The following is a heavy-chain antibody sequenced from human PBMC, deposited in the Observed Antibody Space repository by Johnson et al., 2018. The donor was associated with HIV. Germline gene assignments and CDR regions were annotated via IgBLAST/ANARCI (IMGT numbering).Heavy chain of an antibody. CDR3: ARGYCRSTSCAPDEWIAFAI. CDR2: ISYDGSNK. J-gene: IGHJ3*02. CDR1: GFTFSSYA. V-gene: IGHV3-30-3*01. D-gene: IGHD2-2*01. Sequence: QMLLVESGGGVVQPGRSLRLSCAASGFTFSSYAMHWVRQAPGKGLEWVAVISYDGSNKYYADSVKGRFTISRDNSKNTLYLQMNSLRAEDTAVYYCARGYCRSTSCAPDEWIAFAIWGQGTMVTVSS.